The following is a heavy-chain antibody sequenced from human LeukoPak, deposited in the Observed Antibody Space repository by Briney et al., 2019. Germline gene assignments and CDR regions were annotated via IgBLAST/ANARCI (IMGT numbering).Heavy chain of an antibody. CDR1: GGSISSGSYF. D-gene: IGHD2-15*01. V-gene: IGHV4-61*02. CDR2: IHTSGTT. J-gene: IGHJ3*02. Sequence: PSETLSLTCSVSGGSISSGSYFWSCIRQPAGKGLEWIGRIHTSGTTNYNPSLKSRVTISLDRSKTQFSLNLSSVTASDTAVYYCARGGGYDAFDIWGQGTMVTVSS. CDR3: ARGGGYDAFDI.